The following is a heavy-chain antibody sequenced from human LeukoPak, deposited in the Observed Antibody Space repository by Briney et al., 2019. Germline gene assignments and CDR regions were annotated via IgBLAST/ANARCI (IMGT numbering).Heavy chain of an antibody. CDR3: ARVAFASVGGAYYYYYYMDV. CDR1: GGSISSSSYY. D-gene: IGHD3-10*01. V-gene: IGHV4-39*01. CDR2: IYSSGRT. Sequence: SETLSLTCTVSGGSISSSSYYWDWIRQPPGKGLEWIGSIYSSGRTYYHPSLKSRVTISADTSKNQFSLKLSSVTAADTAVYYCARVAFASVGGAYYYYYYMDVWGKGTTVTVSS. J-gene: IGHJ6*03.